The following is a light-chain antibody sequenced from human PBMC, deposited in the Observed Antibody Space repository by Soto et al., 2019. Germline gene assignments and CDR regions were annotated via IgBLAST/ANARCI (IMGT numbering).Light chain of an antibody. CDR2: GAS. J-gene: IGKJ1*01. V-gene: IGKV3-20*01. CDR3: QQYANSPRT. CDR1: QIFSSSY. Sequence: EIVLTHSPGTLSLSPCERATLSCRASQIFSSSYLAWYQQKPGQAPRLLIYGASSRATGIPDRFSGSGSGTDFTLTISRLEPEDFAVYYCQQYANSPRTFGQGTKVDIK.